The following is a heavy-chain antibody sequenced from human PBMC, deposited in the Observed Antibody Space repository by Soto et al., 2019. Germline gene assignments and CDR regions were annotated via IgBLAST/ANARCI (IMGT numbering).Heavy chain of an antibody. J-gene: IGHJ4*02. D-gene: IGHD6-6*01. CDR3: ARAGVAARPPDY. V-gene: IGHV3-7*01. CDR1: EFTFSTYW. CDR2: IKQDGSEK. Sequence: EVQLVESGGGLVQPGGSLRLSCAASEFTFSTYWMSWVRQAPGKGLEWVANIKQDGSEKYYVDSVKGRFTISSDNAKNSLYMQMNSLRAEDTAVFYCARAGVAARPPDYWGQGTLVTVSS.